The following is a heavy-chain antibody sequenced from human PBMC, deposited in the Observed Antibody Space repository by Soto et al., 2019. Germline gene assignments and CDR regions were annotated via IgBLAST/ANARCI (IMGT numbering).Heavy chain of an antibody. D-gene: IGHD3-3*01. Sequence: QVPLVQSGAEVKKPGSSVKVSCKASGGTFSSYAISWVRQAPGQGLEWMGGIIPIFGTANYAQKFQGRVTITADESTSTAYMELSSLRSEDTAVYYCAREGTIFGVVPSYYGMDVWGQGTTVTVSS. CDR2: IIPIFGTA. J-gene: IGHJ6*02. V-gene: IGHV1-69*01. CDR1: GGTFSSYA. CDR3: AREGTIFGVVPSYYGMDV.